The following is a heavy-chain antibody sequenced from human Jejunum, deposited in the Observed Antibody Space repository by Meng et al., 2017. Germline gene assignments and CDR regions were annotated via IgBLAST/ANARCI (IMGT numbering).Heavy chain of an antibody. CDR3: THRREDPRSAFYYLDY. D-gene: IGHD2-15*01. CDR1: GVSLSSTGVS. CDR2: IYWDDDK. Sequence: QITLKESGPTLVKPTQTLTLTCSLSGVSLSSTGVSVGWIRQPPGKALEWLALIYWDDDKRYNPSLMSRLTITKDTSMNHVVLTMTNIDPVDTGTYYCTHRREDPRSAFYYLDYWGLGTLVTVSS. J-gene: IGHJ4*02. V-gene: IGHV2-5*02.